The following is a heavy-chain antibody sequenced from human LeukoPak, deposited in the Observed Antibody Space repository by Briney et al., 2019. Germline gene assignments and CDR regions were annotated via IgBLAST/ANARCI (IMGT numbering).Heavy chain of an antibody. CDR1: GFTFSSYS. D-gene: IGHD2-2*02. V-gene: IGHV3-48*04. Sequence: GGSLRLSCAASGFTFSSYSMNWVRQAPGKGLEWVSYISSSSSTIYYADSVKGRFTISRDNAKNSLYLQMNSLRAEDTAVYYCARRVPAAIEYYYYYMDVWDKGTTVTVSS. J-gene: IGHJ6*03. CDR3: ARRVPAAIEYYYYYMDV. CDR2: ISSSSSTI.